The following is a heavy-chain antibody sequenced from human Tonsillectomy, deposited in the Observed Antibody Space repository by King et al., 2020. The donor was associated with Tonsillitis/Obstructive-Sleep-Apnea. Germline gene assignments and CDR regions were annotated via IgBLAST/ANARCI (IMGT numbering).Heavy chain of an antibody. CDR1: GGSFSGYY. V-gene: IGHV4-34*01. CDR2: INHSGST. J-gene: IGHJ4*02. Sequence: VQLQQWGAGLLKPSETLSLTCAVYGGSFSGYYWSWIRQPPGKGLEWIGEINHSGSTNYNPSLKSRVTISVDTSKNQFSLKLSSVTAADTAVYYCARARGGYSYGRGYYFDYWGQGTLVTVSS. D-gene: IGHD5-18*01. CDR3: ARARGGYSYGRGYYFDY.